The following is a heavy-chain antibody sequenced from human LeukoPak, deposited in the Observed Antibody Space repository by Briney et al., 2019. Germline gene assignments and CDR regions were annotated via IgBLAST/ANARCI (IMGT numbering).Heavy chain of an antibody. V-gene: IGHV1-18*01. CDR3: ARDSYYDSSGPWHYYMDV. D-gene: IGHD3-22*01. CDR2: ISIYNGNT. CDR1: GYSLTSYG. J-gene: IGHJ6*03. Sequence: ASVKVSCKASGYSLTSYGISWVRQAPGQGLEWMGWISIYNGNTNYAQKFQGRVTMTTDTSTSTAYMELRSLRSDDTAVYYCARDSYYDSSGPWHYYMDVWGKGTTVTVSS.